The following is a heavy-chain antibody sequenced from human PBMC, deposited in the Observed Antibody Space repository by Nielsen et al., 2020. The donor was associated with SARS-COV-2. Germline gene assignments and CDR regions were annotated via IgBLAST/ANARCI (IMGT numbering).Heavy chain of an antibody. D-gene: IGHD6-19*01. CDR3: ARTQTGYSSGWYRGWYFDL. V-gene: IGHV5-51*01. J-gene: IGHJ2*01. Sequence: GESLKISCKGSGYSFTNYWIGWVRQMPGKGLEWMGIIYPGDSDTRYSPSFQGQVTISADKSISTAYLQWSSLKASDTAMYYCARTQTGYSSGWYRGWYFDLWGRGTLVTVSS. CDR1: GYSFTNYW. CDR2: IYPGDSDT.